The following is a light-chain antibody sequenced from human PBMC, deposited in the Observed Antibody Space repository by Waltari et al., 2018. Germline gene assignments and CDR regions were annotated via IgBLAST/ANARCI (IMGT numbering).Light chain of an antibody. V-gene: IGKV1-39*01. Sequence: DIQMTQSPSSLAASVGDRVTITCRASRTASDFLNLYQQTPGSAPKLLIYAASTLQSGVPSRFKGSGSGTDFTLTINSLQPEDFATYYCQQSYNTPWTFGQGTRVEIK. CDR2: AAS. CDR1: RTASDF. J-gene: IGKJ1*01. CDR3: QQSYNTPWT.